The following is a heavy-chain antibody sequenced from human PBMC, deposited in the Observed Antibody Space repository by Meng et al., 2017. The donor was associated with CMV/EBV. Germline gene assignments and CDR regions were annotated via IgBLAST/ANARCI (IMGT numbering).Heavy chain of an antibody. D-gene: IGHD3-3*01. V-gene: IGHV1-69*05. J-gene: IGHJ6*02. CDR2: IIPIFGTA. CDR3: AREGTFGDFWSGYYSYYGMDV. CDR1: GGTFSSYA. Sequence: SVKVSCKASGGTFSSYAISWVRQAPGQGLEWMGGIIPIFGTANYAQKFQGRVTITTDESTSTAYMELSSLRSEDMAVYYCAREGTFGDFWSGYYSYYGMDVWGQGTTVTVSS.